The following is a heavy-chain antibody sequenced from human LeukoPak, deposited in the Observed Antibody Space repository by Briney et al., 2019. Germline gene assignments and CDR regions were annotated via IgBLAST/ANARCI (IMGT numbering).Heavy chain of an antibody. D-gene: IGHD6-19*01. CDR3: ASGRRSGWQTDAFDI. CDR2: IVVGSGNT. Sequence: SVKVSCKASGFTFTSSAMQWVRQARGQRLEWIGWIVVGSGNTNYAQKFQERVTITRDMSTSTAYMELSSLRSEDTAVYYCASGRRSGWQTDAFDIWGQGTMVTVSS. CDR1: GFTFTSSA. V-gene: IGHV1-58*02. J-gene: IGHJ3*02.